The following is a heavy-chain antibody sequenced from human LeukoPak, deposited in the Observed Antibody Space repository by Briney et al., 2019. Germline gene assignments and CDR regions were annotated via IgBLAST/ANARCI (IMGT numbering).Heavy chain of an antibody. CDR1: GFTFSSYS. CDR2: ISSSSSYI. J-gene: IGHJ4*02. CDR3: ARATKILWPDYFDY. V-gene: IGHV3-21*01. Sequence: GGSLRLSCAASGFTFSSYSMNWVRQAPGTGLEWVSSISSSSSYIYYADSVKGRFTISRDNAKNSLYLQMNSLRAEDTAVYYCARATKILWPDYFDYWGQGTLVTVSS. D-gene: IGHD2-21*01.